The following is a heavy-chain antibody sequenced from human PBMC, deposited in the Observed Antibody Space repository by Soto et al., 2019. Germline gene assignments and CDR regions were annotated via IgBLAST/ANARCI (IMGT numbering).Heavy chain of an antibody. CDR2: ISSDGSNK. CDR1: GFTFSSYA. CDR3: ARGGRGWFGELSPPRLYYYGMDV. Sequence: QVQLVESGGGVVQPGRSLRLSCAASGFTFSSYAMHWVRQAPGKGLEWVAVISSDGSNKYYADSVKGRFTISRDNSKNTLYLQMNSLRAEDTAVYYCARGGRGWFGELSPPRLYYYGMDVWGQGTTVTVSS. J-gene: IGHJ6*02. V-gene: IGHV3-30-3*01. D-gene: IGHD3-10*01.